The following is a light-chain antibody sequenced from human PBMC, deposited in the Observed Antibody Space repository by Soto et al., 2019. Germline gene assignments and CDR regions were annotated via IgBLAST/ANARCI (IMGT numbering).Light chain of an antibody. J-gene: IGKJ5*01. CDR1: QSVNSN. CDR3: QQHGQWPIT. Sequence: EIVMTQSPATLSVSPGERATLSCRASQSVNSNYLAWYQQKPGQAPRLLIYGISKRATDIPDRFSGSASGTEFTPTISSLQPEDFATYYCQQHGQWPITFGQGTRLEIK. CDR2: GIS. V-gene: IGKV3D-15*01.